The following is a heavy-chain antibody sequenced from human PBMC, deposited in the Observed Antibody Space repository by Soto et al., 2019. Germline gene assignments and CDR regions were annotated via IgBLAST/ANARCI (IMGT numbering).Heavy chain of an antibody. J-gene: IGHJ6*02. CDR3: AKEVVLRFLEWWTYGMDV. D-gene: IGHD3-3*01. Sequence: QVQLVESGGSVVQPGRSLRLSCAASGFTFSSYGMHWVRQAPGKGLEWVAVISYDGSNKYYADSVKGRFTISRDNSKNTLYLQMNSLRAEDTAVYYCAKEVVLRFLEWWTYGMDVWGQGTTVTVSS. CDR1: GFTFSSYG. CDR2: ISYDGSNK. V-gene: IGHV3-30*18.